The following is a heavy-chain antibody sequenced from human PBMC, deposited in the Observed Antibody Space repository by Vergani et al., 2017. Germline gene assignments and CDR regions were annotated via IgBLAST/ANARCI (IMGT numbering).Heavy chain of an antibody. CDR3: ARSWSDYGDYVFDY. D-gene: IGHD4-17*01. CDR1: GGSISSSSYY. V-gene: IGHV4-39*01. Sequence: QLQLQESGPGLVKPSETLSRTCTVSGGSISSSSYYWGWIRQPPGKGLEWIGSIYYSGSTYYNPSLKSRVTISVDTSKNQFSLKLSSVTAADTAVYYCARSWSDYGDYVFDYWGQGTLVTVSS. CDR2: IYYSGST. J-gene: IGHJ4*02.